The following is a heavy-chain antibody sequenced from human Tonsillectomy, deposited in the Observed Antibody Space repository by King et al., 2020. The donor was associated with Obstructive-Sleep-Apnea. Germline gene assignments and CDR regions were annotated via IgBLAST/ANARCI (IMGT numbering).Heavy chain of an antibody. J-gene: IGHJ4*02. V-gene: IGHV4-34*01. CDR3: ARAGWEFISQTHYNFDY. CDR2: INRSGRT. Sequence: VQLQQWGAGLLKPSETLSLTCALHGDSFSTHFWAWIRQPPGKGLEWIGEINRSGRTNLDPSLKGRVFMSIDTSQNQFSLGLGSVTAADTAVYYCARAGWEFISQTHYNFDYWGQGTLVTVSP. CDR1: GDSFSTHF. D-gene: IGHD1-26*01.